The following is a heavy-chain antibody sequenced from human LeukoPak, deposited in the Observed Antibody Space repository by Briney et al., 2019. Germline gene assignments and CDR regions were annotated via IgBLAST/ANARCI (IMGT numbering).Heavy chain of an antibody. D-gene: IGHD6-13*01. CDR3: GRGTAAGGYY. Sequence: GGSLRLSRAASGFTFSSYSMNWVRQAPGKGLEGVSYISSSSSTIYYADSVKGRFTISRDNAKNSLYLQMNSLRAEDTAVYYCGRGTAAGGYYWGQGTLVTVSS. J-gene: IGHJ4*02. CDR1: GFTFSSYS. CDR2: ISSSSSTI. V-gene: IGHV3-48*01.